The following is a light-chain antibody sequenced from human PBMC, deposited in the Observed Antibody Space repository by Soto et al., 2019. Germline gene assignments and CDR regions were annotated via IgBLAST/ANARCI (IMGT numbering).Light chain of an antibody. CDR3: RSYTSSSTGV. CDR1: SSDVGGYNY. V-gene: IGLV2-14*01. Sequence: QSVLTQPASVSGSPGQSITISCTGTSSDVGGYNYVSWYQQHPGKAPKLMIYDVSNRPSGVSNRFSGSKSGNTASLTISGLQVEDGADYYCRSYTSSSTGVFGTGTKVTAL. J-gene: IGLJ1*01. CDR2: DVS.